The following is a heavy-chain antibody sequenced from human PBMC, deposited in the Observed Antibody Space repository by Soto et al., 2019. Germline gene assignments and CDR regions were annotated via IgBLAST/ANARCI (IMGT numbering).Heavy chain of an antibody. CDR3: AAAYFVDYLRAFDI. Sequence: QMQLVQSGPEVQNTGTSVKVSCKASGFTCTRSVVQWVRQARGQRLEWIGWIVVGSDNTKYAQEFQERVTITRDMSTSTAYMEMSSLRSEDTAVYYCAAAYFVDYLRAFDIWGQGPMVTVSS. J-gene: IGHJ3*02. V-gene: IGHV1-58*01. CDR2: IVVGSDNT. CDR1: GFTCTRSV. D-gene: IGHD4-17*01.